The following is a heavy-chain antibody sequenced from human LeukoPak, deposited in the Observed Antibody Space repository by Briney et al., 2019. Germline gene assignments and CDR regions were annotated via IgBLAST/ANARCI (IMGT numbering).Heavy chain of an antibody. Sequence: SETLSLTCTVSGGSISSSSYYWGWIRQPPGKGLEWIGSIYYSGSTNYNPSLKSRVTISVDTSKNQLSLKVISVTAADTAVYYCARGVIAAGGNDFDYWGQGTLVTVSS. CDR1: GGSISSSSYY. D-gene: IGHD6-13*01. CDR2: IYYSGST. CDR3: ARGVIAAGGNDFDY. J-gene: IGHJ4*02. V-gene: IGHV4-39*07.